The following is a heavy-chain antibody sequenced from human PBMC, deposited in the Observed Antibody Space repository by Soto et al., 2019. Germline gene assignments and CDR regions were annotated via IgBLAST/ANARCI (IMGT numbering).Heavy chain of an antibody. D-gene: IGHD3-22*01. CDR1: GGSISSSSYY. CDR3: ARQETYYYDSSGYPLFDY. J-gene: IGHJ4*02. Sequence: SETLSLTCTVSGGSISSSSYYWGWVRQPPGKGLEWIGTIYYTGTTQYNPSLKSRVTISVDTSKNQFSLKLSSVTAADTAVYYCARQETYYYDSSGYPLFDYRGQGTLVTVSS. CDR2: IYYTGTT. V-gene: IGHV4-39*01.